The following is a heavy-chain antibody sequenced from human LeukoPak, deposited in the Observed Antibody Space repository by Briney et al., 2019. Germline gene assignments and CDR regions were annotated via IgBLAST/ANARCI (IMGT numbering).Heavy chain of an antibody. CDR2: INEDGGEK. CDR3: ATSGWTSGSDS. Sequence: GGSLRLSCAASGFRFSSFWMSWVRQAPGKGLEWVANINEDGGEKYYVDSVKGRFTISRDNAKNSLYLQMNSLRAEDTALYYCATSGWTSGSDSWGQRTLVTVSS. CDR1: GFRFSSFW. D-gene: IGHD3-10*01. J-gene: IGHJ4*02. V-gene: IGHV3-7*01.